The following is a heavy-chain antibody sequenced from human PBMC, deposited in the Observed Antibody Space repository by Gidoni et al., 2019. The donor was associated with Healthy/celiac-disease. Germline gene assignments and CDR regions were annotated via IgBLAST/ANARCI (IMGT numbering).Heavy chain of an antibody. Sequence: QVQLQQWGAGLLKPSETLSLTCAVYGGSFSGYYWSWIRQPPGKGLEWIGEINHSGSTNYNPSLKSRVTISVDTSKNQFSLKLSSVTAADTAVYYCARGPRVSGYYYYYYMDVWGKGTTVTVSS. J-gene: IGHJ6*03. V-gene: IGHV4-34*01. CDR3: ARGPRVSGYYYYYYMDV. CDR2: INHSGST. D-gene: IGHD6-13*01. CDR1: GGSFSGYY.